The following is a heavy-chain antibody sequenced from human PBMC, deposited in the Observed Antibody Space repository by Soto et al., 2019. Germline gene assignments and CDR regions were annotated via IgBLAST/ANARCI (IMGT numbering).Heavy chain of an antibody. CDR3: ARDGYTGAYSIGWPNAFDI. Sequence: EVQLVESGGGLVQPGGSLRLSCAASGFTVSSNYMSWVRQAPGKGLEWVSVIYSGGSTYYADSVQGRFTISRDNSKNTLYLQMNSLRAEDTAVYYCARDGYTGAYSIGWPNAFDIWGQGTMVTVSS. J-gene: IGHJ3*02. V-gene: IGHV3-66*01. D-gene: IGHD6-19*01. CDR2: IYSGGST. CDR1: GFTVSSNY.